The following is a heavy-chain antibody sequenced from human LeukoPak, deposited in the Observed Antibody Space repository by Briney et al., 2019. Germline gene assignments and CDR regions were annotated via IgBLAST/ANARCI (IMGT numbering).Heavy chain of an antibody. CDR2: MYYTGST. J-gene: IGHJ6*02. Sequence: PSETLSLTCSVSGGYISSDYWSWIRQPPGKGLEWIGYMYYTGSTNYNPSFKSRVTISLATSKTQFSLKLSSVTPADTAVYYCARVSVVYGMDVWGQGTTVTVSS. V-gene: IGHV4-59*01. CDR1: GGYISSDY. CDR3: ARVSVVYGMDV.